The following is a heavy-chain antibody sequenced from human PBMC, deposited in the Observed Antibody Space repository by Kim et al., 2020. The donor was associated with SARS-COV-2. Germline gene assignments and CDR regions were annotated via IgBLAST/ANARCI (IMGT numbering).Heavy chain of an antibody. CDR1: GFTFSNFA. V-gene: IGHV3-23*01. CDR3: AKGCSSASCYSFDY. CDR2: IVGSGGNT. J-gene: IGHJ4*02. D-gene: IGHD3-10*01. Sequence: GGSLRLSCAASGFTFSNFAMSWVRQAPGKGLEWVSAIVGSGGNTYYADSVKGRFTLSRDNSKNTLYLQMNSLRVEDTAIYCCAKGCSSASCYSFDYWGQGALVTVSS.